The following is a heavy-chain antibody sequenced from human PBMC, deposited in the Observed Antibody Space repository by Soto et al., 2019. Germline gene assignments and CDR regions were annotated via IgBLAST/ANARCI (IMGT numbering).Heavy chain of an antibody. Sequence: VHIIQSGAEVKKPGSSVKVSCKAAGGTFNTYTLIWVRQAPGHGLEWMGRIIPMLTVTNYAQKFQGRLTLTPDKSPGTAFMELTSLRSDDTAVYYCAIGSWSAETFDVWGQGSMVTVSS. V-gene: IGHV1-69*02. J-gene: IGHJ3*01. CDR3: AIGSWSAETFDV. CDR2: IIPMLTVT. CDR1: GGTFNTYT. D-gene: IGHD2-2*01.